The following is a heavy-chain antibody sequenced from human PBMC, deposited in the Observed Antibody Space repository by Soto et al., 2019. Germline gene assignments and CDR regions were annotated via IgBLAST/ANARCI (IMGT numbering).Heavy chain of an antibody. CDR1: GVTISSSSYY. CDR3: ARHRIAAAVAYNWFDP. Sequence: PSETLSLTCTVSGVTISSSSYYWGWHRKPPGKGLEWIGSIYYSGSTYYNPSLKSRVTISVDTSKNQFSLKLSSVTAADTAVYYCARHRIAAAVAYNWFDPWGQGTLVTVSS. V-gene: IGHV4-39*01. J-gene: IGHJ5*02. D-gene: IGHD6-13*01. CDR2: IYYSGST.